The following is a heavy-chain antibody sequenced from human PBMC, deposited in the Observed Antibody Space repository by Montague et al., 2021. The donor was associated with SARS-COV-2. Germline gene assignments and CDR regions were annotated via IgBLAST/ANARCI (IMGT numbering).Heavy chain of an antibody. CDR1: GGSISSGSYY. D-gene: IGHD3-10*01. CDR3: ARDLAPYYGSGSYYNPIEAFNI. J-gene: IGHJ3*02. Sequence: TLSLTCTVSGGSISSGSYYWSWIRQPAGKGLEWIGRIYTSGSTNYNPSLKSRVTISVDTSKNQFSLKLSSVTAADTAVYYCARDLAPYYGSGSYYNPIEAFNIGGKGTRV. CDR2: IYTSGST. V-gene: IGHV4-61*02.